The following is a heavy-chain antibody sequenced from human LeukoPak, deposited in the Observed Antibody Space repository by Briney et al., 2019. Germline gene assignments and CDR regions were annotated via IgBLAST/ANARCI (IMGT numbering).Heavy chain of an antibody. D-gene: IGHD3-10*01. V-gene: IGHV1-3*01. CDR1: GYTFTSYA. CDR3: ARDGYYGSGSPAEGYCYGMDV. CDR2: INAGNGNT. Sequence: ASVKVSCKASGYTFTSYAMHWVRQAPGQRLEWMGWINAGNGNTKYSQKFQGRVTITRDTSASTAYMELSSLRSEDTAVYYCARDGYYGSGSPAEGYCYGMDVWGKGTTVTVSS. J-gene: IGHJ6*04.